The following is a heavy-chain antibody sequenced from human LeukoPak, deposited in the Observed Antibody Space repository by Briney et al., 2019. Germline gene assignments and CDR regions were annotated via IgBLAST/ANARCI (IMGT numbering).Heavy chain of an antibody. D-gene: IGHD5-12*01. CDR2: ISGSGGST. Sequence: GGSLRLSCAASGFTFSSYAMSWVRQAPGKGLQWVSLISGSGGSTYYADSVKGRFTISRDNSKNTLYLQMNSLRAEDTAVYYCAKDFRWLSHPNDAFDIWGQGTMVAVSS. CDR3: AKDFRWLSHPNDAFDI. V-gene: IGHV3-23*01. J-gene: IGHJ3*02. CDR1: GFTFSSYA.